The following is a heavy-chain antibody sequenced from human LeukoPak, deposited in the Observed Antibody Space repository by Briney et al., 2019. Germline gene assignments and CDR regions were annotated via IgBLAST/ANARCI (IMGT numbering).Heavy chain of an antibody. CDR1: GFTFSSYG. CDR2: IWYDGSNK. J-gene: IGHJ4*02. D-gene: IGHD5-18*01. Sequence: GGSLRLSCAASGFTFSSYGMHWVRQAPVKGLEWVAVIWYDGSNKYYADSVKGRFTISRDNSKNTLYLQMNSLRAEDTAVYYRARTGVDTAMSLDFWGQGTLVTVSS. CDR3: ARTGVDTAMSLDF. V-gene: IGHV3-33*01.